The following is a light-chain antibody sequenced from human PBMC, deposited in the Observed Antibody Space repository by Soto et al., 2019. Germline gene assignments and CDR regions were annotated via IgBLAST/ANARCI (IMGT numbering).Light chain of an antibody. CDR3: NSYTSTNTWV. CDR2: EVS. Sequence: HSALTQSASVSGSPGQSITISCTGTISDVGSYNYVSWYQQHPGKAPKLMIYEVSNRPSGVSNRFSGYKSGNTASLTISGLQAEDEADYYCNSYTSTNTWVFGTGTKVTVL. V-gene: IGLV2-14*01. J-gene: IGLJ1*01. CDR1: ISDVGSYNY.